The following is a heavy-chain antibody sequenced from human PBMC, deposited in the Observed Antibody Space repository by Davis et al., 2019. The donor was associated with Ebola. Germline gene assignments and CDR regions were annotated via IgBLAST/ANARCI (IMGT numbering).Heavy chain of an antibody. CDR3: AREWCGYYGSGSCGMDV. D-gene: IGHD3-10*01. CDR2: IWYDGSNK. V-gene: IGHV3-33*01. Sequence: GEPLKISCAASGFTFSSYGMHWVRQAPGKGLEWVAVIWYDGSNKYYADSVKGRFTISRDNSKNTLYLQMNSLRAEDTAVYYCAREWCGYYGSGSCGMDVWGKGTTVTVSS. J-gene: IGHJ6*04. CDR1: GFTFSSYG.